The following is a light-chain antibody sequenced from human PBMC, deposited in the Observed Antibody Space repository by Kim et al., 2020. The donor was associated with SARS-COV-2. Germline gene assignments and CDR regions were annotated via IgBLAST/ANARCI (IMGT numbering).Light chain of an antibody. J-gene: IGLJ3*02. CDR1: SSNIGAGYD. V-gene: IGLV1-40*01. CDR2: GNN. CDR3: HSYDNILSGPV. Sequence: QPVLTQPPSVSGAPGQRVTISCTGTSSNIGAGYDVHWYRQLPGTAPQLVIYGNNKRPSGVPGQFSGSKSGTSASLAITGLQAEDEAEYFCHSYDNILSGPVFGGGTKVTV.